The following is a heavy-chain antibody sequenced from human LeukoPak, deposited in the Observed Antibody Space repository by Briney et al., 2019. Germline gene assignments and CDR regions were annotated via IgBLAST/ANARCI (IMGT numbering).Heavy chain of an antibody. V-gene: IGHV4-38-2*02. CDR3: ARPNYQYGGAFDI. J-gene: IGHJ3*02. CDR1: GYSISSGYF. CDR2: IFHSGST. Sequence: PSETLSLTCTVSGYSISSGYFWGWIRQPPGKGLEWIGSIFHSGSTYYNPSLKSRVTISVDTSKNQFSLKLSSVTAADTAVYYCARPNYQYGGAFDIWGQGTMVTVSS. D-gene: IGHD5-24*01.